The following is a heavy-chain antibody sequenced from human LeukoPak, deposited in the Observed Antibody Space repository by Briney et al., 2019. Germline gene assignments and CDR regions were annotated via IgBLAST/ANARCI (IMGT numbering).Heavy chain of an antibody. CDR2: IYYSGST. CDR3: ASFYCSGGSCYQYYSYYYMDV. CDR1: GGSISSSSYY. J-gene: IGHJ6*03. Sequence: KPSETLSLTCTVSGGSISSSSYYWGWIRQPPGKGLEWIGSIYYSGSTYSNPSLQSRVTISVGTSKNQFSLNLNSVTAADTAVYYCASFYCSGGSCYQYYSYYYMDVWGKGTTVTISS. D-gene: IGHD2-15*01. V-gene: IGHV4-39*01.